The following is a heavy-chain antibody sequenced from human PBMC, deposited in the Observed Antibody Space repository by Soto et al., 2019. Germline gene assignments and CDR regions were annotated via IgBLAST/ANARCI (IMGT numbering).Heavy chain of an antibody. J-gene: IGHJ5*02. D-gene: IGHD6-13*01. V-gene: IGHV4-59*08. CDR2: IYYSGST. CDR3: AAAAAGTNWGLFTFRFDP. Sequence: SETLSLTCTVSGGSISSYYWSWIRQPPGKGLEWIGYIYYSGSTNYNPSLKSRVTISVDTSKNQFSLKLSSVTAADTAVYYCAAAAAGTNWGLFTFRFDPWGQGTLVTVS. CDR1: GGSISSYY.